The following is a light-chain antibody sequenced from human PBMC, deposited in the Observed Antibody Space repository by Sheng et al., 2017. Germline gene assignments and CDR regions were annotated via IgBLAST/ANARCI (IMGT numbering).Light chain of an antibody. Sequence: EIVLTQSPGTLSLSPGERATLSCRASQSVSTKFLAWYQQKPGQAPRLLIYGASSRATGIPDRFSGSGSGTDFTLTISRLEPEDFAVYYCQQYGSSPRITFGPGTKVDIK. CDR2: GAS. V-gene: IGKV3-20*01. J-gene: IGKJ3*01. CDR3: QQYGSSPRIT. CDR1: QSVSTKF.